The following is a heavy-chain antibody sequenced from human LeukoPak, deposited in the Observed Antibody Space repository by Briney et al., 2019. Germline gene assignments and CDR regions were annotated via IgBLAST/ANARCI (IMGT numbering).Heavy chain of an antibody. V-gene: IGHV1-18*01. CDR3: ARGNYYDSSGYRGAFDI. CDR1: GYTFTSYG. Sequence: ASVKVSCKAPGYTFTSYGISWVRQAPGQGLEWMGWISAYNGNTNYAQKLQGRVTMTTDTSTGTAYMELRSLRSDDTAVYYCARGNYYDSSGYRGAFDIWGQGTMVTVSS. D-gene: IGHD3-22*01. CDR2: ISAYNGNT. J-gene: IGHJ3*02.